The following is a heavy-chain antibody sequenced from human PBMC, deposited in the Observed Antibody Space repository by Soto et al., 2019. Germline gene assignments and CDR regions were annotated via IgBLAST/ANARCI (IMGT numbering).Heavy chain of an antibody. CDR2: IIPIFGTA. D-gene: IGHD1-26*01. Sequence: QVQLVQSGAEVKKPGSSVKVSCKASGGTFSSYAISWVRQAPGQGLEWMGGIIPIFGTANYAQKFQGRVTITADESTSTAYMELSSLRSEDTAVYYCARVGVLVGATAYYSYGMDVWGQGTTVTVSS. V-gene: IGHV1-69*01. CDR1: GGTFSSYA. J-gene: IGHJ6*02. CDR3: ARVGVLVGATAYYSYGMDV.